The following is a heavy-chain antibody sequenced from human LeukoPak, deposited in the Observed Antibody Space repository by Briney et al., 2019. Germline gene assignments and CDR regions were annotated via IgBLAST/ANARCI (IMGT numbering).Heavy chain of an antibody. D-gene: IGHD3-22*01. V-gene: IGHV3-30*02. J-gene: IGHJ4*02. Sequence: GGSLRLSCAASGFTFSSYGMHWVRQAPGKGLEWVAVIWYDGSNKYYADSVKGRFTISRDNSKNTLYLQMNSLRAEDTAVYYCAKIGSSGYYYFDYWGQGTLVTVSS. CDR1: GFTFSSYG. CDR3: AKIGSSGYYYFDY. CDR2: IWYDGSNK.